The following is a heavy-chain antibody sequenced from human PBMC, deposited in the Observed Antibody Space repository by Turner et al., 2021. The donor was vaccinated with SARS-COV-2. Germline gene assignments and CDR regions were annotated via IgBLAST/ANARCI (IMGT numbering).Heavy chain of an antibody. J-gene: IGHJ5*02. CDR3: ARHWEVAAATYLARFDP. CDR2: IYYRGST. CDR1: GGSISSSSYY. D-gene: IGHD2-15*01. Sequence: QLQLQESGPGLVKPSETLSLTCTVSGGSISSSSYYWGWIGKPPGKGLGWIGRIYYRGSTYSNPSLKSRVSISVETSKNQFCLKQTSVTAADTAVYFCARHWEVAAATYLARFDPWGQGTLVTVSS. V-gene: IGHV4-39*01.